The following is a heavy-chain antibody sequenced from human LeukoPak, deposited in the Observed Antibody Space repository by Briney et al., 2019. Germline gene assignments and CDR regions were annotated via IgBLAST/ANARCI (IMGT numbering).Heavy chain of an antibody. CDR2: ISSSSSYI. CDR1: GFTFSSYS. CDR3: ARDLTMVRRVIPYAFDI. D-gene: IGHD3-10*01. J-gene: IGHJ3*02. Sequence: GGSLRLSCAASGFTFSSYSMNWVRQAPGKGLEWVSSISSSSSYIYYADSVKGRFTISRDNAKNSLYLQMNSLRAEDTAVYYCARDLTMVRRVIPYAFDIWGQGTMVTVSS. V-gene: IGHV3-21*01.